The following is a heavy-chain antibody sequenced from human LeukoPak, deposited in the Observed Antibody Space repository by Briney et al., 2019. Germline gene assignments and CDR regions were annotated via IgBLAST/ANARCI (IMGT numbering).Heavy chain of an antibody. CDR1: GFTFSSYS. J-gene: IGHJ3*02. Sequence: PGGSLRLSCAASGFTFSSYSMNWVRQAPGKGLEWVSSISSSSSYIYYADSVKGRFTISRDNAKNSLYLQMNSLRAEDTAVYYCARALWKVATMDDAFDIWGQGTMVTVSS. V-gene: IGHV3-21*01. CDR3: ARALWKVATMDDAFDI. CDR2: ISSSSSYI. D-gene: IGHD5-12*01.